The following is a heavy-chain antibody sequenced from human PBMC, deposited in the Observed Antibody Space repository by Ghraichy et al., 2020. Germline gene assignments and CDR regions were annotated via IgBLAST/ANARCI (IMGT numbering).Heavy chain of an antibody. V-gene: IGHV4-30-2*01. D-gene: IGHD3-22*01. CDR2: IYHSGST. CDR1: GGSISSGGYS. CDR3: ARSRTGSGSSGYPSDYFDY. J-gene: IGHJ4*02. Sequence: SETLSLTCAVSGGSISSGGYSWSWIRQPPGKGLEWIGYIYHSGSTYYNPSLKSRVTISVDRSKNQFSLKLSSVTAADTAVYYCARSRTGSGSSGYPSDYFDYWGQGTLVTVSS.